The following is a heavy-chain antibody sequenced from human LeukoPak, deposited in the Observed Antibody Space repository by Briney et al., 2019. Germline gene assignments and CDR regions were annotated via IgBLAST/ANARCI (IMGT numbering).Heavy chain of an antibody. Sequence: SVTVSCKASGGTFSSYAISWVRQAPGQGLEWMGGIIPIFGTANYAQKFQGRVTITTDESTSTAYMELSSLRSEDTAVYYCARAREYSSSSLDYWGQGTLVTVSS. CDR1: GGTFSSYA. D-gene: IGHD6-6*01. V-gene: IGHV1-69*05. J-gene: IGHJ4*02. CDR3: ARAREYSSSSLDY. CDR2: IIPIFGTA.